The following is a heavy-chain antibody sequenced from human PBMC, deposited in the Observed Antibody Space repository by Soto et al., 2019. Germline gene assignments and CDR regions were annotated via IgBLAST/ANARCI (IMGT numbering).Heavy chain of an antibody. D-gene: IGHD3-10*01. CDR2: ISSNGGSI. Sequence: GGSLRLYCSASGFAFYGFAMHWVRQAPGKGLEYVAAISSNGGSIYYVDSVEGRFTISRDNSKSTLYLQMSSLRPEDTAVYYCVKGYGSGTYYVEYFDYWGQGT. CDR1: GFAFYGFA. V-gene: IGHV3-64D*06. CDR3: VKGYGSGTYYVEYFDY. J-gene: IGHJ4*02.